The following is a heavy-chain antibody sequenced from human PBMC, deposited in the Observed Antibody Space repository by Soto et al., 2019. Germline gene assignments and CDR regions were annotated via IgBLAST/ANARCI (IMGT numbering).Heavy chain of an antibody. D-gene: IGHD3-22*01. CDR2: IIPIFGTA. J-gene: IGHJ3*01. V-gene: IGHV1-69*13. CDR1: GGTCSMYA. CDR3: ARLEYYYDSSGYGAR. Sequence: SVKVSCKASGGTCSMYAISCVLQSPLQGLDWMGGIIPIFGTANYAQKFQGRVTITADESTSTAYMELSSLRSEDTAVYYCARLEYYYDSSGYGARWGQGTMVTVSS.